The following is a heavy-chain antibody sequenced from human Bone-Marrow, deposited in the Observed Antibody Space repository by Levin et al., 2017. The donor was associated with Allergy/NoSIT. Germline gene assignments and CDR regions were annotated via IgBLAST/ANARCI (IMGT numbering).Heavy chain of an antibody. V-gene: IGHV1-2*06. J-gene: IGHJ3*02. CDR1: GYSLTGHQ. CDR2: INPVTGAT. Sequence: GESLKISCRASGYSLTGHQMHWVRQAPGQGLEWMGRINPVTGATLYGERFQGRVTMTRATSLSTAYMELNSLRSDDTAVDYCAREQDHTWVSGTTCERDLDAFDIWGQGTKVTVSS. CDR3: AREQDHTWVSGTTCERDLDAFDI. D-gene: IGHD2/OR15-2a*01.